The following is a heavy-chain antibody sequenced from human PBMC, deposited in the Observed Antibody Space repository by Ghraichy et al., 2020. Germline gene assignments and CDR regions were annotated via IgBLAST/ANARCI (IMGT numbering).Heavy chain of an antibody. D-gene: IGHD2-15*01. V-gene: IGHV6-1*01. CDR1: GDSVSSNSVA. CDR3: ARGGHCSGGSCHYYYYMDV. Sequence: SQTLSLTCAISGDSVSSNSVAWNWIRQSPSRGLEWLGRTYYRSKWYNDYAESVKSRITINPDTSKNQFSLQLNSVTPEDTAVYYCARGGHCSGGSCHYYYYMDVWGKGTTVTVSS. J-gene: IGHJ6*03. CDR2: TYYRSKWYN.